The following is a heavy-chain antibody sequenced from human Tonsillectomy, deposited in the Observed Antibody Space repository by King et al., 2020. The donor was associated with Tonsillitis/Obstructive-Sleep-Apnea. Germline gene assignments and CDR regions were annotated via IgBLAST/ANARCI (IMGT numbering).Heavy chain of an antibody. D-gene: IGHD2-2*01. CDR3: ARGYWISTSCYAPFDH. J-gene: IGHJ4*01. V-gene: IGHV5-51*01. Sequence: QLVQSGAEVKKPGESLKIACKASGYNFPTSWIGWVRQMPGKGLEWMGSIFPGDSDSRYSASFQGQVTMSADKSISTAYLQWSSLKASDTSMYYCARGYWISTSCYAPFDHWGHGTLVTVSS. CDR2: IFPGDSDS. CDR1: GYNFPTSW.